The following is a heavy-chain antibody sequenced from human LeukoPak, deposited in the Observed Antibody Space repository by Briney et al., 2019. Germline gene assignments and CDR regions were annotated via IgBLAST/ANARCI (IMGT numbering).Heavy chain of an antibody. D-gene: IGHD6-19*01. V-gene: IGHV1-46*01. J-gene: IGHJ4*02. CDR1: GYTFTSYY. Sequence: ASVKVSCKASGYTFTSYYMHWVRQAPGQGLEWVGIINPSGGSTSYPQKFQGRVTMTRNTSTSTVYMELSSLRSEDTAVYYCAGEDSSGWYVFDYWGQGTLVTVSS. CDR2: INPSGGST. CDR3: AGEDSSGWYVFDY.